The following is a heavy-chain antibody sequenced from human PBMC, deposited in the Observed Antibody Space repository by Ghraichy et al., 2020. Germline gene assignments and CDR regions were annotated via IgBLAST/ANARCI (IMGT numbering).Heavy chain of an antibody. J-gene: IGHJ4*01. CDR3: ARGASEKWALQDGYYFDC. D-gene: IGHD1-26*01. V-gene: IGHV3-7*03. CDR1: GFTFRSYS. Sequence: GGSLRLSCAASGFTFRSYSMSWVRQAPGKGLEWVATIGEDGSPNSSADSVRGRFTVSRDNAQNSLYLQMNSLRAEDTALYFCARGASEKWALQDGYYFDCWGRGTLVTVSS. CDR2: IGEDGSPN.